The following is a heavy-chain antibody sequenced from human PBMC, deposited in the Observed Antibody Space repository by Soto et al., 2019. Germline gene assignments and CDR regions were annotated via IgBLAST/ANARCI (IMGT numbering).Heavy chain of an antibody. CDR1: GGSISSGDYY. Sequence: PSETLSLTCAVSGGSISSGDYYWSWIRQPPGKGLEWIGYIYYSGSTYYNPSLKSRVTISVDTSKNQFSLKLSSVTAADTAVYYCARERPHGARLDPWGQGTLVTVDS. CDR2: IYYSGST. D-gene: IGHD6-6*01. J-gene: IGHJ5*02. CDR3: ARERPHGARLDP. V-gene: IGHV4-30-4*01.